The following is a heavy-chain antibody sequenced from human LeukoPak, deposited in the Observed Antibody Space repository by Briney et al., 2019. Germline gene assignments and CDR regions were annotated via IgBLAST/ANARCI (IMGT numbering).Heavy chain of an antibody. CDR3: ARDIYYYDSSGYYFPGGSDY. J-gene: IGHJ4*02. V-gene: IGHV3-11*04. Sequence: GGSLRLSCAASGFIFSDYYMSWIRQAPAKGLEWVSYISSGGSTIYYADSVRGRFTISRDNAKNSLYLQMNSLRAEDTAVYYCARDIYYYDSSGYYFPGGSDYWGQGTLVTVSS. D-gene: IGHD3-22*01. CDR1: GFIFSDYY. CDR2: ISSGGSTI.